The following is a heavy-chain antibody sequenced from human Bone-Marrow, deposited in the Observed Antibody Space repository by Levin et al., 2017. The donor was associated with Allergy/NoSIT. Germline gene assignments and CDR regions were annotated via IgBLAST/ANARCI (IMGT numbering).Heavy chain of an antibody. CDR2: ISYDGSNK. Sequence: GESLKISCAASGFTFSSYGMHWVRQAPGKGLEWVAVISYDGSNKYYADSVKGRFTISRDNSKNTLYLQMNSLRAEDTAVYYCAKGDGYGAATEAHYYYGMDVWGQGTTVTVSS. J-gene: IGHJ6*02. CDR1: GFTFSSYG. D-gene: IGHD3-10*01. CDR3: AKGDGYGAATEAHYYYGMDV. V-gene: IGHV3-30*18.